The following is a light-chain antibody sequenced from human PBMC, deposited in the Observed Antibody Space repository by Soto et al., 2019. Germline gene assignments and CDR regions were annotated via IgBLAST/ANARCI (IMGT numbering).Light chain of an antibody. CDR3: QPYYKSPLT. CDR1: QAVNTR. CDR2: LTS. Sequence: RATLSSYQFHRITLSYRASQAVNTRLDWYQHKPGQAPTLLIYLTSTLQSGVPTRFSGSRSGAEFTLTISSLQPEDFATYYCQPYYKSPLTFGGGTKVDI. V-gene: IGKV3-15*01. J-gene: IGKJ4*01.